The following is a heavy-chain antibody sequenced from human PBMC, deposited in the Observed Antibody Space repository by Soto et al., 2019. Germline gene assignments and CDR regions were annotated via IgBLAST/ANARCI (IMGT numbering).Heavy chain of an antibody. CDR1: GFTFSSYS. D-gene: IGHD1-26*01. V-gene: IGHV3-21*01. Sequence: GGSLRLSCAASGFTFSSYSMNWVRQAPGKGLEWVSSISSSSSYIYYADSVKGRFTISRDNAKNSLYLQMNSLRAEDTAVYYCASLKYSGYYYYMDVWGKGTTVTVS. CDR2: ISSSSSYI. J-gene: IGHJ6*03. CDR3: ASLKYSGYYYYMDV.